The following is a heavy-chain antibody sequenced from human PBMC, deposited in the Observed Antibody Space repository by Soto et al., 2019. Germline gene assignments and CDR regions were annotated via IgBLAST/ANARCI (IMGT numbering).Heavy chain of an antibody. CDR2: IYANDKT. J-gene: IGHJ4*02. V-gene: IGHV1-3*01. D-gene: IGHD3-16*01. Sequence: QVPLVQSGAEVKKPGASVTISCKASGYALTNFAIHWVRQVAGQRLEYMGWIYANDKTKVSQKVRGRVTIFRDTSANTVYMEMRSLRSEDTALYYCARGDGNFPYFDSWGEGTLVTVSS. CDR1: GYALTNFA. CDR3: ARGDGNFPYFDS.